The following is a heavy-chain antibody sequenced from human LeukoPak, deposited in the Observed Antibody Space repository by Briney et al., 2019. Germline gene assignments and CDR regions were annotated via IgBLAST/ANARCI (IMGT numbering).Heavy chain of an antibody. Sequence: PGGSLRLSCAASGFTFISYSMKWVRQAPGKGLEWVSSISSSSSYIYYADSVKGRFTISRDNAKNSLYLQMNSLRAEDTAVYYCARVPAAACHGEFDYWGQGTLVTVSS. CDR3: ARVPAAACHGEFDY. CDR2: ISSSSSYI. CDR1: GFTFISYS. D-gene: IGHD6-13*01. J-gene: IGHJ4*02. V-gene: IGHV3-21*01.